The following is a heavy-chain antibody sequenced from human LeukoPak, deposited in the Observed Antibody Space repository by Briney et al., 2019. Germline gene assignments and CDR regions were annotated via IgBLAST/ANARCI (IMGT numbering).Heavy chain of an antibody. CDR2: INPSGGST. J-gene: IGHJ6*03. Sequence: ASVKVSCKASGYTFTSYYMHWVRQAPGQGLEWMGIINPSGGSTSYAQKFQGRVTMTRDMSTSTVYMELSSLRSEDTAVYYCARGGRQQLVLGGYYYYMDVWGKGTTVTISS. CDR1: GYTFTSYY. V-gene: IGHV1-46*01. D-gene: IGHD6-13*01. CDR3: ARGGRQQLVLGGYYYYMDV.